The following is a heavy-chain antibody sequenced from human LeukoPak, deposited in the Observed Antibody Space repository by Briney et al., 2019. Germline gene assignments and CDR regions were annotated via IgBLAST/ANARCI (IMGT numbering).Heavy chain of an antibody. CDR2: ISGGGDTT. V-gene: IGHV3-23*01. J-gene: IGHJ4*02. D-gene: IGHD1-26*01. Sequence: GGSLRLSCAASGFTFSISAMNWVRQAPGKGLQWVSVISGGGDTTYYADSMRGRFTISRDNSKNTLYLQKNSLRAEDTAVYFCPKKGGGNYFDYWGQGTLVTVSS. CDR1: GFTFSISA. CDR3: PKKGGGNYFDY.